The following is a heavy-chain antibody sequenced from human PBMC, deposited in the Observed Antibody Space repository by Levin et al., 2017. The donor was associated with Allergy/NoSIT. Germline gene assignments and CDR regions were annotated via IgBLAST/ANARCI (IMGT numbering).Heavy chain of an antibody. D-gene: IGHD2-21*01. CDR3: ATGAGEVRLYYYYGMDV. Sequence: EASVKVSCKVSGYTLTELSMHWVRQAPGKGLEWMGGFDPEDGETIYAQKFQGRVTMTEDTSTDTAYMELSSLRSEDTAVYYCATGAGEVRLYYYYGMDVWGQGTTVTVSS. CDR2: FDPEDGET. J-gene: IGHJ6*02. CDR1: GYTLTELS. V-gene: IGHV1-24*01.